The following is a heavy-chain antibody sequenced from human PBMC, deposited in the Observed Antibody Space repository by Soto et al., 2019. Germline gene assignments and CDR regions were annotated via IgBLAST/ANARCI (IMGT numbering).Heavy chain of an antibody. J-gene: IGHJ6*04. CDR1: GGSISSGGYY. V-gene: IGHV4-31*03. CDR2: IYYSGST. D-gene: IGHD3-10*01. Sequence: SETLSLTCTVSGGSISSGGYYWSWIRQHPGKGLEWIGYIYYSGSTYYNPSLKSRVTISVDTSKNQFSLKLSSVTAADTAVYYCARDLKYGSGSYRRGGLDVWGKGTTVTVSS. CDR3: ARDLKYGSGSYRRGGLDV.